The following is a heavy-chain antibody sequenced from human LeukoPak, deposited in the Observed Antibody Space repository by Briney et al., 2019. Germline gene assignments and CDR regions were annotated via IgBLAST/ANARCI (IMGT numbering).Heavy chain of an antibody. J-gene: IGHJ4*02. CDR2: ISSSGSTI. CDR1: GFTFSSYE. CDR3: ARDVVGAIRFAY. D-gene: IGHD1-26*01. V-gene: IGHV3-48*03. Sequence: GGSLRLSCAASGFTFSSYEMNWVRQAPGKGLEWVAYISSSGSTIYYADSVKGRFPISRDTTKNSLYLQMNSLRAEDTAVYYCARDVVGAIRFAYWGQGTLVTVSS.